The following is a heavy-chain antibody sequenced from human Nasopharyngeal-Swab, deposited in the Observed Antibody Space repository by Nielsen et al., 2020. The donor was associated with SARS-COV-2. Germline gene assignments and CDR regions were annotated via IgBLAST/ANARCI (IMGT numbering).Heavy chain of an antibody. CDR2: LYSDGTT. V-gene: IGHV3-53*01. J-gene: IGHJ4*02. CDR3: GRDGSNKWGIKTDY. D-gene: IGHD1-26*01. Sequence: GESLKISCVASGFTVSSNFMNWVRQAPGKGLEWVSVLYSDGTTHYTDSVKGRFTISRDSSKNTLYLQLNSLRAEDTAVYYCGRDGSNKWGIKTDYWGQGTLVTVSS. CDR1: GFTVSSNF.